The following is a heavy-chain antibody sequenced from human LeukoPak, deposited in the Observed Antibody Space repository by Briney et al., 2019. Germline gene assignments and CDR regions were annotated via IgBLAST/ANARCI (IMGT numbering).Heavy chain of an antibody. CDR2: ISAYNGNT. Sequence: ASVKVSCKASGYTFTSYGISWVRQAPGQGLEWMGWISAYNGNTNYAQKLQGRVTMTTDTSTSTAYMELRSLRSDDTAVYYCAREAYYYDSSGYYHLLDYWGQGTLVTVSS. CDR3: AREAYYYDSSGYYHLLDY. D-gene: IGHD3-22*01. V-gene: IGHV1-18*01. J-gene: IGHJ4*02. CDR1: GYTFTSYG.